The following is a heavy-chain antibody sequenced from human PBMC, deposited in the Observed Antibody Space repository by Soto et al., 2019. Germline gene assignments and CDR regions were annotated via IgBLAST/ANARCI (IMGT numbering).Heavy chain of an antibody. CDR3: ARHFSGSYYDDY. V-gene: IGHV4-34*01. CDR2: ITYSGST. J-gene: IGHJ4*02. D-gene: IGHD1-26*01. Sequence: QVQLQQWGAGLLKPSETLSLTCGVYGGSFSGYYWSWFRQPPGKGLEWIGEITYSGSTTYNPSLKSRVTISVDTSKNQCSLRLSSVTAADTAVYYCARHFSGSYYDDYWGQGSLVTVSS. CDR1: GGSFSGYY.